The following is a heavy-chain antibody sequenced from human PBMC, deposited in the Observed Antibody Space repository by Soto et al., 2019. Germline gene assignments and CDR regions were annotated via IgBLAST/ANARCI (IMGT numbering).Heavy chain of an antibody. D-gene: IGHD4-17*01. CDR2: ISGSGGRT. V-gene: IGHV3-23*01. CDR3: ARDADAAYGGYDSYYCCCRDV. Sequence: EVQLLESGGGLVQPGGSLRLSCAASGFTFRSYAMNWVRQAPGKGLEWVSAISGSGGRTYYAASVKGRFTISRDDSKSTLFLQMNSMRAEDTAFYYCARDADAAYGGYDSYYCCCRDVWGKGTTVIVSS. CDR1: GFTFRSYA. J-gene: IGHJ6*03.